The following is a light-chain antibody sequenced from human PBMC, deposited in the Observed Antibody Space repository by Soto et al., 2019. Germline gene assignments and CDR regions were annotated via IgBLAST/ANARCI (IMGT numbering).Light chain of an antibody. CDR2: GAS. Sequence: EIVMTQSPGTLSVSTEEGATLSCRASQSVDRNLAWYQQKPGQAPRLLIYGASTRPTGIPDRFSGSGSGTEFSHTISSLQSEDFAVYYCQQYDSWPLTFGGGTKVEIK. J-gene: IGKJ4*01. CDR3: QQYDSWPLT. V-gene: IGKV3D-15*01. CDR1: QSVDRN.